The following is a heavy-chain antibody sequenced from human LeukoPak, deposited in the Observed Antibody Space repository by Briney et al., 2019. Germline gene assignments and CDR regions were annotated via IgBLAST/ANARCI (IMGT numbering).Heavy chain of an antibody. V-gene: IGHV3-48*04. Sequence: PGGSLRLSCAASGFTFNSYSMNWVRQAPGKGLECISYISSSSSTIYYADSVKGRFTISRDIANNSLYLQMNSLRAEDTAVYYCARDRHTSGFDNWGQGTLVTVSS. CDR1: GFTFNSYS. CDR2: ISSSSSTI. CDR3: ARDRHTSGFDN. D-gene: IGHD6-19*01. J-gene: IGHJ4*02.